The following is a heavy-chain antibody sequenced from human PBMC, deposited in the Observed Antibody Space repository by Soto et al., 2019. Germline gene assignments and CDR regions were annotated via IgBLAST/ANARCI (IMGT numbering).Heavy chain of an antibody. J-gene: IGHJ6*02. V-gene: IGHV1-18*04. CDR1: GYTFTSYG. CDR2: ISAYNGNT. Sequence: GASVKVSCKASGYTFTSYGISWVRQAPGQGLEWMGWISAYNGNTNYAQKLQGRVTMTTDTSTSTAYMELRSLRSDDTAVYYCARNYDFWSGYYSSGMDVWGQGTTVTV. D-gene: IGHD3-3*01. CDR3: ARNYDFWSGYYSSGMDV.